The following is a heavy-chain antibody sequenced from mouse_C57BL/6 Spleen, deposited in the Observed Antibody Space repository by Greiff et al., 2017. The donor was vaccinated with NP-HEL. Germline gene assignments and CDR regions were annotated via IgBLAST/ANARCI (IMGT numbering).Heavy chain of an antibody. CDR3: ARSGLVAPYFDY. V-gene: IGHV1-53*01. CDR2: INPSNGGT. D-gene: IGHD1-1*02. Sequence: QVQLQQPGTELVKPGASVKLSCKAFGYTFTSYWMHWVKQRPGQGLEWIGNINPSNGGTNYNEKFKSKATLTVDKSSSTAYMQLSSLTSEDSAVYYCARSGLVAPYFDYWGQGTTLTVSS. J-gene: IGHJ2*01. CDR1: GYTFTSYW.